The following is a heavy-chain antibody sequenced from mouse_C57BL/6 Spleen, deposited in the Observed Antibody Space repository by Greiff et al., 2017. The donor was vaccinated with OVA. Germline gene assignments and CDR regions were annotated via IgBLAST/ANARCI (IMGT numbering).Heavy chain of an antibody. Sequence: LVESGAELVKPGASVKLSCKASGYTFTSYWMQWVKQRPGQGLEWIGEIDPSDSYTNYNQKFKGKATLTVDTSSSTAYMQLSSLTSEDSAVYYCASGQLRLRSYFDYWGQGTTLTVSS. CDR2: IDPSDSYT. CDR3: ASGQLRLRSYFDY. D-gene: IGHD3-2*02. V-gene: IGHV1-50*01. CDR1: GYTFTSYW. J-gene: IGHJ2*01.